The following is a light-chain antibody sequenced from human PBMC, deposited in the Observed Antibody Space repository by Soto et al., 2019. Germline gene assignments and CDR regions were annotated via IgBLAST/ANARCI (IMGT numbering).Light chain of an antibody. CDR1: QSISR. V-gene: IGKV1-5*01. CDR3: QQYNSYSLT. Sequence: DIQMTQSPSTLSASVGDRVTITCRASQSISRLAWYQQKAGKAPKLLIYDASSLESGDPSRFSGSGSGTEFTLTISSLQPDDFATYYCQQYNSYSLTFGQGTKLGIK. J-gene: IGKJ2*01. CDR2: DAS.